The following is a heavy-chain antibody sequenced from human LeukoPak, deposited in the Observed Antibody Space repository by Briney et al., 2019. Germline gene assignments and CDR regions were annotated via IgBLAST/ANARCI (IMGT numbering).Heavy chain of an antibody. CDR2: IYYSGST. V-gene: IGHV4-31*03. CDR3: ARSRANYCDFWSGYQPYDAFDI. Sequence: SQTLSLTCTVSGGSISSGGYYWSWIRQHPGKGLEWIGYIYYSGSTYYNPSLKSRVTISVDTSKNQFSLKLSSVTAADTAVYYCARSRANYCDFWSGYQPYDAFDIWGQGTMVTVSS. CDR1: GGSISSGGYY. D-gene: IGHD3-3*01. J-gene: IGHJ3*02.